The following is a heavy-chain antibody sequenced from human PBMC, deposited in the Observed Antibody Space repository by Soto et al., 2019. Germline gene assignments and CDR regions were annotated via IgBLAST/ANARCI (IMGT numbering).Heavy chain of an antibody. J-gene: IGHJ6*02. CDR2: ISSSSSYI. CDR3: ARDRALSGYDILTGSYTPHYYYGMDV. Sequence: PGGSLRLSCAASGFTFSSYSMNWVRQAPGKGLEWVSSISSSSSYIYYADSVKGRFTISRDNAKNSLYLQMNSLRAEDTAVYYCARDRALSGYDILTGSYTPHYYYGMDVWGQGTTVTVSS. V-gene: IGHV3-21*01. D-gene: IGHD3-9*01. CDR1: GFTFSSYS.